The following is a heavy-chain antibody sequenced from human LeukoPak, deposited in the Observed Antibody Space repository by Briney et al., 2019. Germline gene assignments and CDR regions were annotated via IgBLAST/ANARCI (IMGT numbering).Heavy chain of an antibody. CDR1: GFTFSSYS. V-gene: IGHV3-21*01. CDR3: ARIAAAGGGGDAFDI. CDR2: ISSSSSCI. Sequence: PGGSLRLSCAASGFTFSSYSMNWVRQAPGKGLEWVSSISSSSSCIYYADSVKGRFTISRDNAKNSLYLQMNSLRAEDTAVYYCARIAAAGGGGDAFDIWGQGTMVTVSS. J-gene: IGHJ3*02. D-gene: IGHD6-13*01.